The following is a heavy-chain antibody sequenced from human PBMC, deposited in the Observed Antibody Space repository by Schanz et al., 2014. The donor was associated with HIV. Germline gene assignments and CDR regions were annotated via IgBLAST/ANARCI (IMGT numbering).Heavy chain of an antibody. CDR3: ARSYYYDGSPLPLDS. V-gene: IGHV4-31*03. CDR1: GGSISSGGYY. D-gene: IGHD3-22*01. CDR2: VFFSGST. J-gene: IGHJ4*02. Sequence: QVHLRESGPGLVKPAQTLSLTCSVSGGSISSGGYYWTWIRHHPGKGLEWIGYVFFSGSTSYNPSLKSRVTISVDTFKNQFSLKMSSVTAADTAVYYCARSYYYDGSPLPLDSWGQGTLVTVSS.